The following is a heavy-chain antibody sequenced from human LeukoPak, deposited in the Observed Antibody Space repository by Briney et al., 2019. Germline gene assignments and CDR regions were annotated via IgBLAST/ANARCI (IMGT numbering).Heavy chain of an antibody. J-gene: IGHJ6*02. CDR2: IYYSGST. Sequence: SETLSLTCTVSGGSISSGDYYWSWIRQPPGKGLEWIGYIYYSGSTYYNPSLKSRVTISVDTSKNQFSLKLSSVTAADTAVYYCARDRDFWSGESLNYYGMDDWGQGTTVTVSS. D-gene: IGHD3-3*01. CDR1: GGSISSGDYY. CDR3: ARDRDFWSGESLNYYGMDD. V-gene: IGHV4-30-4*01.